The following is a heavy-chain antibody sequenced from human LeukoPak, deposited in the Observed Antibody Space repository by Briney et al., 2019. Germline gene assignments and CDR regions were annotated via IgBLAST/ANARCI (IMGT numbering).Heavy chain of an antibody. D-gene: IGHD5-18*01. J-gene: IGHJ3*01. CDR3: ATYVDTVRYDAFDV. V-gene: IGHV3-23*01. CDR1: GFTFSTYG. Sequence: AGGTLRLSCVASGFTFSTYGMSWVRQAPGKGLEWASAITGSGGSTYYADSVKGRFTISRDNARNTLFLQMNSLRAEDAAVYYCATYVDTVRYDAFDVWGQGTMVTVSS. CDR2: ITGSGGST.